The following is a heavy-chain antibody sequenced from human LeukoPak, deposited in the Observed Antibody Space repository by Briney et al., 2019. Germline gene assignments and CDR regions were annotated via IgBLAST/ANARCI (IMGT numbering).Heavy chain of an antibody. CDR1: GGSISSGDYY. V-gene: IGHV4-30-4*01. CDR2: IYYSGST. Sequence: SETLSLTCTVPGGSISSGDYYWSWIRQPPGKGLEWIGYIYYSGSTYYNPSLKSRVTISVDTSKNHFSLKLSSVTAADTAVYYCARDGLYGSGIWGQGTLVTVSS. CDR3: ARDGLYGSGI. D-gene: IGHD3-10*01. J-gene: IGHJ4*02.